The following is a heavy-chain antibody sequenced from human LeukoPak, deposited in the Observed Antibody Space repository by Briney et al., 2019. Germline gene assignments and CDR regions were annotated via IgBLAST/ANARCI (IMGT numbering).Heavy chain of an antibody. J-gene: IGHJ6*02. D-gene: IGHD2-15*01. CDR1: GYSFTSYW. Sequence: GESLKISCKGSGYSFTSYWIGWVRQMPGKGLEWMGIIYPGDSDTRYSPSFQGQVTISADKSISTAYLQWSSLKASDTAMYYCATHRYCSGGSCYYYYGMDVWGQGTTVTVSS. CDR3: ATHRYCSGGSCYYYYGMDV. V-gene: IGHV5-51*01. CDR2: IYPGDSDT.